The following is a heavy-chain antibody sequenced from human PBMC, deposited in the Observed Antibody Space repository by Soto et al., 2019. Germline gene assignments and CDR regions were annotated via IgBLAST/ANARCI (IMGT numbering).Heavy chain of an antibody. CDR3: ARHHGLNMFDY. CDR1: GDSITSDY. V-gene: IGHV4-59*08. Sequence: PSETLSLTCTVSGDSITSDYWSWIRQPPGKGLEWIAYAFHSGSVSYNPSLKTRVTISIDKSKNQVSLRLNSVTDVDTAVYYCARHHGLNMFDYWGQGTLVTVSS. J-gene: IGHJ4*02. CDR2: AFHSGSV.